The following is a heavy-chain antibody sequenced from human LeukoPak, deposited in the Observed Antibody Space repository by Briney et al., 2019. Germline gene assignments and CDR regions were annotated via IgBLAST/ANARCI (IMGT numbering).Heavy chain of an antibody. Sequence: GGSLRLSCAASGFTFSDYYMSWIRQAPGKGLEWVSYISSSGSTIYYADSVKGRFTISRDNAKNSLYLQMNSLRAEDTAVYYCAKERVSDYVWGSYRYTLPPDFDYWGQGTLVTVSS. J-gene: IGHJ4*02. D-gene: IGHD3-16*02. CDR1: GFTFSDYY. V-gene: IGHV3-11*01. CDR2: ISSSGSTI. CDR3: AKERVSDYVWGSYRYTLPPDFDY.